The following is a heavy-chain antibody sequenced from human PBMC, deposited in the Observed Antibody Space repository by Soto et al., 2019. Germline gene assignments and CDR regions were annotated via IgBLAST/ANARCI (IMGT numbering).Heavy chain of an antibody. CDR1: GLTFNNYW. D-gene: IGHD5-18*01. J-gene: IGHJ4*02. V-gene: IGHV3-7*05. CDR3: ARVSRSHDTEY. Sequence: EVQLEESGGGLVQPGGSLRLACKTPGLTFNNYWMSWLRQAPGKGLEWVANINQDGSQTDYVDSVKGRFTLSRDNAKTSLYLQMHSLRVEDTAVYYCARVSRSHDTEYWGQGTLVTVSS. CDR2: INQDGSQT.